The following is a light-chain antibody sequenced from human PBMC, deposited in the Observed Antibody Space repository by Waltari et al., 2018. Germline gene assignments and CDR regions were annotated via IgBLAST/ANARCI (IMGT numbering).Light chain of an antibody. CDR1: NSNIGNNS. V-gene: IGLV1-51*01. CDR2: DSN. CDR3: ETWDPSLTAAL. Sequence: QPALTQPPSMSPAPGQTVTISCSGSNSNIGNNSIFCYQQHPGTAPKLLIYDSNKRPSWILARFSASKSSTSAALAITGLQTGDEADYYCETWDPSLTAALFGGGTRLTVL. J-gene: IGLJ2*01.